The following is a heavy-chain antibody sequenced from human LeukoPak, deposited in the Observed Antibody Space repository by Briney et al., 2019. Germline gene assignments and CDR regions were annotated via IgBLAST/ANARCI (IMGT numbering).Heavy chain of an antibody. Sequence: ASVKVSCKVSGYTLTELSMHWVRQAPGKGREWMGGFDPEDGETIYAQKFQGRVTMTEDTSTDTAYMELSSLRSEDTAVYYCATVNDFWSGFGFWGQGTLVTVSS. D-gene: IGHD3-3*01. CDR2: FDPEDGET. CDR3: ATVNDFWSGFGF. CDR1: GYTLTELS. V-gene: IGHV1-24*01. J-gene: IGHJ4*02.